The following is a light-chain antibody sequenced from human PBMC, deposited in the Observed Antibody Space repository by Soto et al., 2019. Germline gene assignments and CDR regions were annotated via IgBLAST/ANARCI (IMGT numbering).Light chain of an antibody. CDR3: CSNAVGSTYV. CDR1: STDVGRHKL. CDR2: EAY. V-gene: IGLV2-23*01. Sequence: SVLTRPASVSGSAGQAIASACTGTSTDVGRHKLVSWYQQYPGNAPKLIIFEAYKRPSGDSNRFSGSKSGSTASLTISGLQAEDEADYYCCSNAVGSTYVFGPGTKVTVL. J-gene: IGLJ1*01.